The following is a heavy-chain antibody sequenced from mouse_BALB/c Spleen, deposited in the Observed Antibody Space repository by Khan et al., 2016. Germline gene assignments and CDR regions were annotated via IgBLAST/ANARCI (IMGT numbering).Heavy chain of an antibody. CDR1: GYTFSSYW. D-gene: IGHD4-1*01. J-gene: IGHJ2*01. CDR2: ILPGSGST. CDR3: AITDRLGYFNF. Sequence: QVQLQQSGAELMKPGASVKISCKATGYTFSSYWIEWVKQRPGHGLEWIGEILPGSGSTNYNEKFRGKATLTADTSSNTAYMQLSSLTTEDSAVHYCAITDRLGYFNFGGLVTTLTVSS. V-gene: IGHV1-9*01.